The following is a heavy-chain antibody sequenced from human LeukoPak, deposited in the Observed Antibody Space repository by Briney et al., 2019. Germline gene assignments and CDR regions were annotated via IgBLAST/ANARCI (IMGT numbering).Heavy chain of an antibody. D-gene: IGHD3-9*01. CDR1: GFTFSSYG. V-gene: IGHV3-30*18. Sequence: PGGSLRLSCAASGFTFSSYGMHWVRQAPGKGLEWVAVISYDGSNKYHADSVKGRFTISRDNSKNTLYLQMNSLRAEDTAVYYCAKDQRYFDWSNFDYWGQGTLVTVSS. CDR3: AKDQRYFDWSNFDY. J-gene: IGHJ4*02. CDR2: ISYDGSNK.